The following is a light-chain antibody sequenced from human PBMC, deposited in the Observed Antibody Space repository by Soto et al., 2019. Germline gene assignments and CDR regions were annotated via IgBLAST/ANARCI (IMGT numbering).Light chain of an antibody. J-gene: IGKJ1*01. CDR3: QHYKMYSPWT. CDR2: DGS. V-gene: IGKV1-5*01. Sequence: DIQMTQSPSTVSSYVGDSVTITCRASQSITNWFAWYQQRQGKDPKLLIYDGSTMQSGVTSKFSGSRSGTEFTLTISSLQPADFATYYCQHYKMYSPWTFGQGTKVDIK. CDR1: QSITNW.